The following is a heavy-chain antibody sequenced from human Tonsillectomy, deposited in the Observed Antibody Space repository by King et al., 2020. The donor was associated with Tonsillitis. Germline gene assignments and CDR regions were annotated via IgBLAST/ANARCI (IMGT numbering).Heavy chain of an antibody. CDR3: ASELRWSDDAFDI. D-gene: IGHD4-23*01. CDR1: GGSISSSSYY. Sequence: QLQESGPGLVKPSETLSLTCTVSGGSISSSSYYWGWIRQPPGKGLEWIGRIYYSGTTYYNPSLKSRVNISVNTSKNQFSLKLSSVTAEDTAVYYCASELRWSDDAFDIWGQGTMVTVSS. CDR2: IYYSGTT. J-gene: IGHJ3*02. V-gene: IGHV4-39*01.